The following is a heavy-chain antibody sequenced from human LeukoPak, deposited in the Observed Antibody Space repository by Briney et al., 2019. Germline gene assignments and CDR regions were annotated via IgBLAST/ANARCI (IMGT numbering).Heavy chain of an antibody. CDR3: ARNRPQPYHYDSSGSPSDY. Sequence: GGSLRLSCAASGFTFSSYSMNWVRQAPGKGLEWVSSISSSSSYIYYADSVKGRFTISRDNAKNSLYLQMNSLRAEDTAVYYCARNRPQPYHYDSSGSPSDYWGQGTLVTVSS. V-gene: IGHV3-21*01. J-gene: IGHJ4*02. D-gene: IGHD3-22*01. CDR1: GFTFSSYS. CDR2: ISSSSSYI.